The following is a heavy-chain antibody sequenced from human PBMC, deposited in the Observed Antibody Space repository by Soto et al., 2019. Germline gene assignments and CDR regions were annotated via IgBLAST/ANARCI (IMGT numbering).Heavy chain of an antibody. CDR2: IYPGDSDT. V-gene: IGHV5-51*01. Sequence: GESLKISCKGSGYSFTSYWIGWVRQMPGKGLEWMGIIYPGDSDTRYSPSFQGQVTISADKSISTAYLQWSSLKASDTAMYYCARKVRGVAQYYYYGMDVWGQGTTVTVSS. J-gene: IGHJ6*02. CDR3: ARKVRGVAQYYYYGMDV. CDR1: GYSFTSYW. D-gene: IGHD3-10*01.